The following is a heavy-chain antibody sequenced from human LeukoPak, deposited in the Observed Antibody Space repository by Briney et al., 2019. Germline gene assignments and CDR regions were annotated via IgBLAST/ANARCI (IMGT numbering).Heavy chain of an antibody. CDR1: GGSISSSSYY. D-gene: IGHD3/OR15-3a*01. CDR2: IYYSGST. V-gene: IGHV4-39*07. Sequence: SVIRSRTRTFSGGSISSSSYYWGWIRQPPEKGLEWIGSIYYSGSTDYNPSLKSRVTISVDTSKNQFSLKLSSVTAADTAVYYCARVPPRDWGPGRDNWFDPWGQGILVTVAS. CDR3: ARVPPRDWGPGRDNWFDP. J-gene: IGHJ5*02.